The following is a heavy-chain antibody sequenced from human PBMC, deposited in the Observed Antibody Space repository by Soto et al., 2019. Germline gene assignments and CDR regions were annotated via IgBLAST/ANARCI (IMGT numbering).Heavy chain of an antibody. CDR3: AKNRGSGSPYYYNMEV. V-gene: IGHV3-23*01. CDR2: ISGSTGKT. D-gene: IGHD3-10*01. CDR1: GFTFRTYA. J-gene: IGHJ6*02. Sequence: XGSLILSCAASGFTFRTYAMSWVRQAPGKGLEWVSVISGSTGKTYYADSVKGRFTISRDNSKNTLSLQMNSLRGEDTAVYFCAKNRGSGSPYYYNMEVWGQGTMVTVSS.